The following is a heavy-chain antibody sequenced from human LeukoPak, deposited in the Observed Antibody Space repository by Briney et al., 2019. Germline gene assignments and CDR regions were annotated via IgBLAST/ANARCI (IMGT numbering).Heavy chain of an antibody. J-gene: IGHJ3*02. Sequence: PGGSLRLSCAASGFTFISYAMSWVRQAPGKGLEWVSPISGSGGSSYYAHSVKGRFTISRDNSKNTLYLQMNSLRAEDTAVYYCAKAYYDSSGYYLDAFDIWGQGTMVTVSS. CDR3: AKAYYDSSGYYLDAFDI. V-gene: IGHV3-23*01. CDR2: ISGSGGSS. D-gene: IGHD3-22*01. CDR1: GFTFISYA.